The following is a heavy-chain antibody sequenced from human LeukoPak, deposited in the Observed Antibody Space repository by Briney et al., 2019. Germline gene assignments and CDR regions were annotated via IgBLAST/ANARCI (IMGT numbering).Heavy chain of an antibody. CDR1: GGSISSSSYY. J-gene: IGHJ4*02. CDR3: AGLDRAYCSSTSCYAPFDY. CDR2: IYYSGST. Sequence: SETLSLTCTVSGGSISSSSYYWGWIRQPPGKGLEWIGSIYYSGSTYYNPSLKSRVTISVDTSKNQFSLKLSSVTAADTAVYYCAGLDRAYCSSTSCYAPFDYWGQGTLVTVSS. D-gene: IGHD2-2*01. V-gene: IGHV4-39*01.